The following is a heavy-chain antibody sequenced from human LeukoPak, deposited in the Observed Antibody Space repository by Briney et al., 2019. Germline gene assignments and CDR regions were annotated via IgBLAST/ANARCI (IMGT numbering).Heavy chain of an antibody. CDR2: INTDGSST. CDR1: GFTFSNYW. Sequence: GRSLRLSCAASGFTFSNYWMHWVRQAPGKGLVWVSRINTDGSSTDYADSVKGRFTISRDNAKNTLYLQMNSLRDEDTAVYYCARDLGDPVPYYFDYWGQGTLVTVSS. CDR3: ARDLGDPVPYYFDY. J-gene: IGHJ4*02. V-gene: IGHV3-74*01. D-gene: IGHD4-17*01.